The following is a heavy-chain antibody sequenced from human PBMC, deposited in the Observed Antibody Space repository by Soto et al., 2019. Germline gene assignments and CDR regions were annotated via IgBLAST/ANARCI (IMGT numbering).Heavy chain of an antibody. CDR1: GYIFSNYG. V-gene: IGHV1-18*01. J-gene: IGHJ1*01. CDR2: ISTYNANT. Sequence: ASVKVSCKASGYIFSNYGISCVRQAPGQGLEWMGWISTYNANTYYAQKLQGRVTMTTDTSTSTAYMELRSLRSDDTAVFYCARERDGSSWSSAESLQYWGQGTLVTVSS. D-gene: IGHD6-13*01. CDR3: ARERDGSSWSSAESLQY.